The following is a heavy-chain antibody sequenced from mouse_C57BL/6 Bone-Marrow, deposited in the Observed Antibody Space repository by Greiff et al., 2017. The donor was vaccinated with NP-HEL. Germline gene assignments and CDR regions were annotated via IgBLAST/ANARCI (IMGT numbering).Heavy chain of an antibody. J-gene: IGHJ1*03. CDR2: ILPGSGST. CDR1: GYTFTGYW. D-gene: IGHD2-5*01. V-gene: IGHV1-9*01. CDR3: ARTPSYYSNFYWYFDV. Sequence: QVQLKESGAELMKPGASVKLSCKATGYTFTGYWIEWVKQRPGHGLEWIGEILPGSGSTNYHEKFKGKATFTADTSSNTAYMQLSSLTTEDSAIYYCARTPSYYSNFYWYFDVWGTGTTVTVSS.